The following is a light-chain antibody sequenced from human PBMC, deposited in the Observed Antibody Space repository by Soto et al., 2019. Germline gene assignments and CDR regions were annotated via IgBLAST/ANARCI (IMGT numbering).Light chain of an antibody. CDR2: EVS. V-gene: IGLV2-14*01. CDR1: SRDVGAYNF. J-gene: IGLJ1*01. CDR3: SSYTSSSNYV. Sequence: QSALTQPASVSGSPGQSITISCTGTSRDVGAYNFVSWYQQHPGKAPKLMIYEVSNRPSGVSNRLSGSKSGNTASLTISGLQAADEADYYCSSYTSSSNYVFGTGTKLTVL.